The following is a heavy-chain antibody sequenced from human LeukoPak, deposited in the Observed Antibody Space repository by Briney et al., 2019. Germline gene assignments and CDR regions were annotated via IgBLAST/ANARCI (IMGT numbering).Heavy chain of an antibody. V-gene: IGHV4-4*07. J-gene: IGHJ4*02. D-gene: IGHD6-6*01. CDR3: ARKDGDY. Sequence: SETLSLTCAVSGASITSFHWTWFRQPAGRGLEWIGLIYTSGSTLYNPSLQSRVAMSVDVTKDQLSLKLSYVTAADAATYYCARKDGDYWGQGTLVTVSS. CDR2: IYTSGST. CDR1: GASITSFH.